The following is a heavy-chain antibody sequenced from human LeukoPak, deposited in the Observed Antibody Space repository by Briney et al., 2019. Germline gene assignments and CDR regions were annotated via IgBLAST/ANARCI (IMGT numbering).Heavy chain of an antibody. D-gene: IGHD1-26*01. CDR1: GGSISSSSYY. Sequence: SETLSLTCTVSGGSISSSSYYWGWIRQPPGKGLEWIGSIYYSGSTYYNPSLKSRVTISVDTSKNQFSLKLSSVTAADTAVYYCARHGKRSGSYDGDYWGQGTLVTVSS. CDR2: IYYSGST. CDR3: ARHGKRSGSYDGDY. J-gene: IGHJ4*02. V-gene: IGHV4-39*01.